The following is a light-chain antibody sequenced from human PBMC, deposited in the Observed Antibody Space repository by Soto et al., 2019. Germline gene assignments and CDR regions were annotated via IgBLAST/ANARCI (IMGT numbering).Light chain of an antibody. CDR1: QSISGW. CDR2: KAS. Sequence: QLTQSPSSLSASVGDRVTITCRASQSISGWLAWYQQKPGKAPKLLIYKASSIKSGVPSRFSGSGSGTEFTLTISSLQPDDFATYYCQQYNSYSWTFGQGTKVDIK. J-gene: IGKJ1*01. CDR3: QQYNSYSWT. V-gene: IGKV1-5*03.